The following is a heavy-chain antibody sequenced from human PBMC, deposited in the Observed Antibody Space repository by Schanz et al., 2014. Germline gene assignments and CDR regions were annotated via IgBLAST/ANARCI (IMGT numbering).Heavy chain of an antibody. CDR2: IGGSGDST. J-gene: IGHJ4*02. V-gene: IGHV3-23*04. CDR3: AKHVRSLTGNDY. CDR1: GFTFSNYA. D-gene: IGHD3-9*01. Sequence: VHLVESGGGVVQPGRSLRLSCAASGFTFSNYAIHWVRQAPGKGLEWVSGIGGSGDSTHYADSVKGRFIISRDNSKNTLYLQVNSLRAEDTAVYYCAKHVRSLTGNDYWGQGTLVTVSS.